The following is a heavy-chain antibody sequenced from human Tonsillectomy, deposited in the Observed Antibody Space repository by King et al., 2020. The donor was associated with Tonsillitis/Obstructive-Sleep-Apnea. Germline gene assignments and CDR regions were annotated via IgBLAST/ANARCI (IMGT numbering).Heavy chain of an antibody. CDR3: ASPPPSSSGWSGGDY. J-gene: IGHJ4*02. V-gene: IGHV3-30*04. CDR2: ISYDGSNK. Sequence: VQLVESGGGVVQPGRSLRLSCAASGFTFSNYAMHWVRQAPGKGLEWVAFISYDGSNKYYADSVKGRFTISRDNSKNTLYLQMNSLRAEDTAVYYCASPPPSSSGWSGGDYWGQGTLVTVSS. D-gene: IGHD6-19*01. CDR1: GFTFSNYA.